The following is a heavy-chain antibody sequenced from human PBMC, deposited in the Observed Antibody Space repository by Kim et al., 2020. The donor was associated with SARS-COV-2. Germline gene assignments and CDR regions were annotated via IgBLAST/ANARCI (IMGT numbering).Heavy chain of an antibody. CDR1: GFTFSSYG. D-gene: IGHD3-22*01. CDR2: IWYDGSNK. Sequence: GSLRLSCAASGFTFSSYGMHWVRQAPGKGLEWVAVIWYDGSNKYYADSVKGRFTISRDNSKNTLYLQMNSLRAEDTAVYYCARDGYYYDTSGYLNWFDPWGQGTLVTVSS. V-gene: IGHV3-33*01. J-gene: IGHJ5*02. CDR3: ARDGYYYDTSGYLNWFDP.